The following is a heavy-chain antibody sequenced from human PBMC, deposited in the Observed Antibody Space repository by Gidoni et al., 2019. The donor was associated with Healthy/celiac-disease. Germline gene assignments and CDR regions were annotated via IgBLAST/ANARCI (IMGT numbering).Heavy chain of an antibody. D-gene: IGHD3-10*01. Sequence: QITLKASGPTLVNPKQTLTLTCTFSGFYLSHSGVGGGWIRQPPGKALEWLAIIYWDDDKRYSPSLKSRLTITKDTSKNQVVLTMTNMDPVDTATYYCAHRLYGSGSSYNWFDPWGQGTLVTVSS. CDR3: AHRLYGSGSSYNWFDP. J-gene: IGHJ5*02. CDR1: GFYLSHSGVG. CDR2: IYWDDDK. V-gene: IGHV2-5*02.